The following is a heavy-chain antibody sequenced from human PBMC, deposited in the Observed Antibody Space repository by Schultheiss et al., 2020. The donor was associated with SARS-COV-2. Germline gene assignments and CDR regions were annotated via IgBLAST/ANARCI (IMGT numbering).Heavy chain of an antibody. J-gene: IGHJ4*02. CDR2: ISSSGSTR. Sequence: GSLRLSCAASGFTFSSYEMNWVRQAPGKGLEWVSYISSSGSTRYYADSVKGRFTISRDNSKNTLYLQMNSLRAEDTAVYYCATGLYGDYVDYWGQGTLVTVSS. CDR1: GFTFSSYE. CDR3: ATGLYGDYVDY. V-gene: IGHV3-48*03. D-gene: IGHD4-17*01.